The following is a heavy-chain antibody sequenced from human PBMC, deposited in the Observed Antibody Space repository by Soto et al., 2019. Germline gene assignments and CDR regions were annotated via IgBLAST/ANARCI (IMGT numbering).Heavy chain of an antibody. CDR2: IYYSGST. CDR3: ARASTTVTTLDY. Sequence: SETLSLTCTVSGGSISSYYWSWIRQPPGKGLEWIGYIYYSGSTSYNPSLKSRVTISVDTSKNQSSLKLSSVTAADTAVYYCARASTTVTTLDYWGQGTLVTVSS. V-gene: IGHV4-59*01. CDR1: GGSISSYY. J-gene: IGHJ4*02. D-gene: IGHD4-17*01.